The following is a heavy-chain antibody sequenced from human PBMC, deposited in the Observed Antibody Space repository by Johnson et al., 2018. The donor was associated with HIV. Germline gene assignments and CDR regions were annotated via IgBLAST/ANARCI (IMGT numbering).Heavy chain of an antibody. CDR2: IYSGGDT. CDR3: ARMTTTVSHHDGFDI. Sequence: EQLVESGGGLVQPGGSLRLSCAASGFIVRSNYMNWVRQAPGKGLEWVSVIYSGGDTYYSDSVMGRFTISRDNSKNTLYLQMNKLRAEDTAVYYCARMTTTVSHHDGFDIWGQGTMVTVSS. CDR1: GFIVRSNY. J-gene: IGHJ3*02. D-gene: IGHD4-17*01. V-gene: IGHV3-66*01.